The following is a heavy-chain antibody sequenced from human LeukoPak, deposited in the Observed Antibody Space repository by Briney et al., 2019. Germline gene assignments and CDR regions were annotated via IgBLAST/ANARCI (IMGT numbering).Heavy chain of an antibody. J-gene: IGHJ4*02. CDR2: INTNTGNP. CDR3: ARVPYYYDSSGYYGVWFDY. CDR1: GYTFTSYG. D-gene: IGHD3-22*01. Sequence: ASVKVSCKASGYTFTSYGISWVRRAPGQGLEWMGWINTNTGNPTYAQGFTGRFVFSLDTSVSTAYLQISSLKSDDTAVYYCARVPYYYDSSGYYGVWFDYWGQGTLVTVSS. V-gene: IGHV7-4-1*02.